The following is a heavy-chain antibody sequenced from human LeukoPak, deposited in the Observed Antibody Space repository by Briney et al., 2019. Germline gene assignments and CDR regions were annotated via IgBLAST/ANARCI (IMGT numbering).Heavy chain of an antibody. D-gene: IGHD3-22*01. CDR3: AREVRTHYDSSSYYYFDY. V-gene: IGHV1-2*02. Sequence: ASVKVSCKASGYTFTGYYMHWVRQAPGQGLEWMGWINPNSGGTNYAQKFQGRVTMTRDTSISTAYMELSRLRSDDTAVYYCAREVRTHYDSSSYYYFDYWGQGTLVTVSS. CDR1: GYTFTGYY. CDR2: INPNSGGT. J-gene: IGHJ4*02.